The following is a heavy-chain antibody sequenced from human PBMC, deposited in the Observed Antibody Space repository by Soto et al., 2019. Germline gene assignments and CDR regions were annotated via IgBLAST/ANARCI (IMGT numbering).Heavy chain of an antibody. CDR3: ARGKFYAFDI. CDR2: IDHSGST. V-gene: IGHV4-59*12. CDR1: GGSISSSY. J-gene: IGHJ3*02. Sequence: SETLSLTCTVSGGSISSSYWSWIRQAPGKGLEWIGEIDHSGSTNYNPSLNSRVTISLDRSKNQFSLRLTSVAAADTAVYFCARGKFYAFDIWGQGTMVTVSS.